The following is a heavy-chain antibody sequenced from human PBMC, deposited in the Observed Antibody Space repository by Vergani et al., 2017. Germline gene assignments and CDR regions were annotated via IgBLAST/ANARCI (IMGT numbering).Heavy chain of an antibody. CDR3: AKVHVGCGGDCYPFDY. CDR1: GGTFSSYA. V-gene: IGHV1-69*01. Sequence: VQLVQSGAEVKKPGSSVKVSCKASGGTFSSYAISWVRQAPGQGLEWMGGIIPIFGTANYAQKFQGRVTITADESTSTAYMELSSLRSEDTAVYYCAKVHVGCGGDCYPFDYWGQGTLVTVSS. CDR2: IIPIFGTA. J-gene: IGHJ4*02. D-gene: IGHD2-21*02.